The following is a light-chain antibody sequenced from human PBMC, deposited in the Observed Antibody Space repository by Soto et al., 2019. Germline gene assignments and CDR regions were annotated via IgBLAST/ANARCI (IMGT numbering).Light chain of an antibody. V-gene: IGKV1-5*03. CDR1: QSITSW. CDR2: KAS. J-gene: IGKJ1*01. Sequence: DIQMTQSPSSLSASVVDRVTITFRASQSITSWLAWYQQKPGKAPKLLIYKASTLEIGVPSRFSGSGSGTEFTLTISSLQPDDFATYYCQHYNSYSEAFGQGTKVDIK. CDR3: QHYNSYSEA.